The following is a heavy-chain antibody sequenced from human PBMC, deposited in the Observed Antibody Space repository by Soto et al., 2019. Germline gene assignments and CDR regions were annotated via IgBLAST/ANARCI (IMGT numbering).Heavy chain of an antibody. J-gene: IGHJ6*02. CDR3: ARGPPGLDYYNGMDV. CDR1: GGTFSRYA. V-gene: IGHV1-69*12. CDR2: IIPIFDTA. D-gene: IGHD5-12*01. Sequence: QVQLVQSGAEVKKPGSSVKVSCKASGGTFSRYAISWVRQAPGQGLEWMGGIIPIFDTANYAQRFQGRVTIXXDXSRXTAYMELSSLRSEDTAVYYCARGPPGLDYYNGMDVWGQGTTVTVSS.